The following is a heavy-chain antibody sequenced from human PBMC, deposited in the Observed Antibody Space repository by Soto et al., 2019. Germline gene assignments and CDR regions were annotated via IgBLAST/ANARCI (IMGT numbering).Heavy chain of an antibody. V-gene: IGHV4-39*01. CDR1: DDSINSDKYY. CDR2: IYYRGNA. Sequence: PSETMSLTCSFSDDSINSDKYYWGWIRQPPGKGLEWIGSIYYRGNAYYNPSLQTRVTISLDKSRSQFSLKLNSVTAADLAVYFCARLEGLATMSSYFDFWGTGALVTVSS. D-gene: IGHD5-12*01. J-gene: IGHJ4*02. CDR3: ARLEGLATMSSYFDF.